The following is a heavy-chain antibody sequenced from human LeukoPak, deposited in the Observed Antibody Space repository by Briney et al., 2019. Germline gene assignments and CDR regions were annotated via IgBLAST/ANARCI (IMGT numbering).Heavy chain of an antibody. CDR3: ARGFKDSSGWEFDY. V-gene: IGHV4-38-2*02. J-gene: IGHJ4*02. CDR2: IHHSGST. D-gene: IGHD6-19*01. CDR1: GYSISSGYF. Sequence: PSETLSLTCIVSGYSISSGYFWGWIRQPPGKGLEWIGNIHHSGSTYYNPSLKSRVTISVDTSKNQFSLKLSSVTAADTAVYYCARGFKDSSGWEFDYWGQGTLVTVSS.